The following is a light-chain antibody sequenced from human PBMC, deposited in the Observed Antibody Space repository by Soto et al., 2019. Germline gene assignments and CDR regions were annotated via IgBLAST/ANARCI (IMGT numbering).Light chain of an antibody. CDR3: QQSYSTPRT. Sequence: EIAMTQSPATLSVSPGERATLSCRASQSVSGKLAWYQQKPGQAPRLLIYDASTRATGIPARFSGSGSGTDFTLTISSLQPEDFATYYCQQSYSTPRTFGQGTKVDIK. CDR1: QSVSGK. CDR2: DAS. V-gene: IGKV3-15*01. J-gene: IGKJ1*01.